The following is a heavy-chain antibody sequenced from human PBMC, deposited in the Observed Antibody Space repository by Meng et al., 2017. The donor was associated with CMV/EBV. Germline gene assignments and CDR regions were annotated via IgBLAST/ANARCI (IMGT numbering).Heavy chain of an antibody. V-gene: IGHV3-48*04. Sequence: GESLKISCATSGSTFSRYNMNWVRQAPGKGLEGISYISSSSSTIYYADPVKGRFTISRDNARNSLYLQMDSLTAEDTAAYYCARDFVLGQWLAPLDRWGQGTLVTVSS. CDR3: ARDFVLGQWLAPLDR. CDR2: ISSSSSTI. CDR1: GSTFSRYN. J-gene: IGHJ4*02. D-gene: IGHD6-19*01.